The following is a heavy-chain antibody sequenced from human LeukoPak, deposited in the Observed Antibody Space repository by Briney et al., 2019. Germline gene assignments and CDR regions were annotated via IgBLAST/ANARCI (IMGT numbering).Heavy chain of an antibody. D-gene: IGHD5-12*01. CDR1: GFSLSTNGVG. Sequence: SGPTLVNPTQTLTLTCSFSGFSLSTNGVGVGWIRQPPGKALEWLALIYWDDDKRYSPSLKSRLTIAKDTSKNQVVLTMTNVDPVDTATYYCAHSISGYGLFDYWGPGTLVTVSS. V-gene: IGHV2-5*02. CDR3: AHSISGYGLFDY. J-gene: IGHJ4*02. CDR2: IYWDDDK.